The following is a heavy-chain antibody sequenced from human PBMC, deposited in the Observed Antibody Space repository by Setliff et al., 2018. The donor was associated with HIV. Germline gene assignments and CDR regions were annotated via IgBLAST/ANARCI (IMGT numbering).Heavy chain of an antibody. CDR3: AKGGYGGAYYVAGY. D-gene: IGHD5-18*01. CDR1: GFRVTDTY. Sequence: GGSLRLSCEASGFRVTDTYMAWVRQAPGKGPEWVTLIYKAGKTYYADFVKGRFTIARDDTKNTVSLQMTNLEPGDTAMYYCAKGGYGGAYYVAGYWGQGTKVTVSS. J-gene: IGHJ4*02. CDR2: IYKAGKT. V-gene: IGHV3-53*01.